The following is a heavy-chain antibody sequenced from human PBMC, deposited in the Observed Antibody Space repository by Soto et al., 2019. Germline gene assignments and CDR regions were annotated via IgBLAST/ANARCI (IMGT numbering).Heavy chain of an antibody. CDR2: INPNTGGT. CDR1: GYTFTDYF. Sequence: ASVKVSCKASGYTFTDYFVHWVRQAPGQGLEWMGWINPNTGGTKYAQKFQGRVTMPRDKSTRTVYVEMRRLRSDDTAVYFCARDLGYDDSSAYYRLEYWGQGTLVIVSS. CDR3: ARDLGYDDSSAYYRLEY. J-gene: IGHJ4*02. V-gene: IGHV1-2*02. D-gene: IGHD3-22*01.